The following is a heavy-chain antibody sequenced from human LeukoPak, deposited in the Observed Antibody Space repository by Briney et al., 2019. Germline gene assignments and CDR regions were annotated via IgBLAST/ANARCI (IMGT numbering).Heavy chain of an antibody. CDR1: GYTVTELS. V-gene: IGHV1-24*01. CDR2: IDPEDGET. D-gene: IGHD3-10*01. J-gene: IGHJ4*02. CDR3: ATPLLPWFGEFTTDY. Sequence: ASVKVSCKVSGYTVTELSMHWVRQAPGKGLEWMGGIDPEDGETIYAQKFQGRVTMTEDTSTDTAYMELSSLRSEDTAVYYCATPLLPWFGEFTTDYWGQGTLVTVSS.